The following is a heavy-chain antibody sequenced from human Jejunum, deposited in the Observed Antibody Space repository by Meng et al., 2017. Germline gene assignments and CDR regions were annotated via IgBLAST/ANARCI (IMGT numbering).Heavy chain of an antibody. J-gene: IGHJ4*02. V-gene: IGHV3-23*01. CDR3: AKLRWLGELGPLDS. D-gene: IGHD3-10*01. CDR1: GFTFSSYA. Sequence: GESLKISCAASGFTFSSYAMSWVRQAPGKGLEWVSVISGSGSSTYYADSVKGRFTISSDNSKNTVYLQMNSLRAEDTAVYYCAKLRWLGELGPLDSWGQGTLVTVSS. CDR2: ISGSGSST.